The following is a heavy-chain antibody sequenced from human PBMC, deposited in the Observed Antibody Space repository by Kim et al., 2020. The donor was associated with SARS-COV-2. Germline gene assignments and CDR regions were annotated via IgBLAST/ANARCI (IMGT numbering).Heavy chain of an antibody. V-gene: IGHV3-30*18. J-gene: IGHJ4*02. D-gene: IGHD2-15*01. Sequence: GGSLRLSCVASGFTFSNYGMHWVRQAPGKGLEWVGIVSYEGRNTYYAASVKGRFTISRDNSKNTLYLQMNSLTTEDTALYYCVKEAAFTTVVVDYYFDYWGQGPLVTVSS. CDR1: GFTFSNYG. CDR2: VSYEGRNT. CDR3: VKEAAFTTVVVDYYFDY.